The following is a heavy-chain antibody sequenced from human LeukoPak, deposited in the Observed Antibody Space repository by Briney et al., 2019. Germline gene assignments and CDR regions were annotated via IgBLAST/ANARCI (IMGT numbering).Heavy chain of an antibody. CDR2: ISSSGTSI. J-gene: IGHJ4*02. D-gene: IGHD2-2*01. V-gene: IGHV3-48*03. CDR3: ARRYCSSSSCLIDY. Sequence: GGSLRLSCAASGFTFSSYEMNWVRQAPGKGLEWVSYISSSGTSIYYADSVKGRFTISRDNAKNSLYLQMNSLRADDTAVYYCARRYCSSSSCLIDYWGQGALVTVSS. CDR1: GFTFSSYE.